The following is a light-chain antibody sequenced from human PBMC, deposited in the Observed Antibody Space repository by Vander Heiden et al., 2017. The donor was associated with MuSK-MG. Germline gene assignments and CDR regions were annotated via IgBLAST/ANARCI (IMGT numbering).Light chain of an antibody. Sequence: QSVLTQPPSVSGAPGQRVTISCTGNRSNIGARYDVHWYQQLPGTAPKLLIYGNSNRPSGVPDRFSGSKSGTSASLAITGLQAEDEADYYCQSYDSSLSGWVFGGGTKLTVL. CDR2: GNS. V-gene: IGLV1-40*01. CDR1: RSNIGARYD. CDR3: QSYDSSLSGWV. J-gene: IGLJ3*02.